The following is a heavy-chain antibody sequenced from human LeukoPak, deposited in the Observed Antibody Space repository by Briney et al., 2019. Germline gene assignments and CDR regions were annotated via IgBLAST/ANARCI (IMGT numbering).Heavy chain of an antibody. Sequence: ASVKVSCKASGYTFTSYDINWVRQATGQGLEWMGWMNPNSGNTGYAQKFQGRVTITWNTSISTAYMELSSLRSEDTAVYYCARVLGIVGATTGFNYWGQGTLVTVSS. CDR2: MNPNSGNT. J-gene: IGHJ4*02. CDR3: ARVLGIVGATTGFNY. CDR1: GYTFTSYD. D-gene: IGHD1-26*01. V-gene: IGHV1-8*03.